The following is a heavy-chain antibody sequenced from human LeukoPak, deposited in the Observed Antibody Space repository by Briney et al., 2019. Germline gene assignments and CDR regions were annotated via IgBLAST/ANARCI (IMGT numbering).Heavy chain of an antibody. Sequence: SVKVSCKASGGTFSSYAISWVRQAPGQGLEWMGGIIPIFGTANYAQKFQGRVTITTDESTSTAYMELSSLRSEDTAAYYCARAPKNYYDSSGSLDYWGQGTLVTVSS. CDR2: IIPIFGTA. J-gene: IGHJ4*02. CDR1: GGTFSSYA. CDR3: ARAPKNYYDSSGSLDY. V-gene: IGHV1-69*05. D-gene: IGHD3-22*01.